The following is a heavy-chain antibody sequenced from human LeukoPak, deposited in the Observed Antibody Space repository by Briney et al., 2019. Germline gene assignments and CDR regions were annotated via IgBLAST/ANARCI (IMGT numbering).Heavy chain of an antibody. CDR1: GFPFSTYA. J-gene: IGHJ4*02. V-gene: IGHV3-23*01. CDR2: FSGGRA. Sequence: GGSLRLSCVASGFPFSTYAMSWVRQAPGRGLDWVSTFSGGRAYVADSVKGRFTVSRDDSQNTLHLQMGSLSAEDTAVYYCAKDGGHLYYYDSSGYDYWGQGTLVTVSS. CDR3: AKDGGHLYYYDSSGYDY. D-gene: IGHD3-22*01.